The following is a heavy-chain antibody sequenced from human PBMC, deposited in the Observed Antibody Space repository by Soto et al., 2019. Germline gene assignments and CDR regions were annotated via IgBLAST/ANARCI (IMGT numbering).Heavy chain of an antibody. Sequence: QVQLQQWGAGLLKPSETLSLTCAVYGGSFSGYYWSWIRQPPGKGLEWIGEINHSGSTNYNPSLKSRVTILVDTSKNQFSLKLSSVTAADTAVYYCARNRIRVWFGELSYFDTWGQGTLVTVSS. CDR1: GGSFSGYY. D-gene: IGHD3-10*01. CDR2: INHSGST. J-gene: IGHJ5*02. V-gene: IGHV4-34*01. CDR3: ARNRIRVWFGELSYFDT.